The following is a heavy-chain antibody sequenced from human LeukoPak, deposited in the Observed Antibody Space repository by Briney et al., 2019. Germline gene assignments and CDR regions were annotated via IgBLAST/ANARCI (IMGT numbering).Heavy chain of an antibody. D-gene: IGHD2-2*01. Sequence: GGSLRLSCAASGFTFSDYYMSWIRQAPGKGREGVSYISSSGSPIYYADSVKGRFPISRDNAKNSLSLQMHSLRAEDTAVYYCARVCSSTSCYAWFDPWGQGTLVTGSS. CDR1: GFTFSDYY. J-gene: IGHJ5*02. V-gene: IGHV3-11*04. CDR3: ARVCSSTSCYAWFDP. CDR2: ISSSGSPI.